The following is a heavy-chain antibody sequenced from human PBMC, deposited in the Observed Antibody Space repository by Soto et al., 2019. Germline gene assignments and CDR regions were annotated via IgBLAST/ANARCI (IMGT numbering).Heavy chain of an antibody. V-gene: IGHV4-30-4*01. J-gene: IGHJ5*02. CDR2: IHYSGST. CDR3: ARGGTYYYDSSGYPNWFDP. Sequence: SETLSLTCTVSGGSISSGDYYWSWIRQPPGKGLEWIGYIHYSGSTYYNPSLKSRVTISVDTSKNQFSLKLSSVTAADTAVYYCARGGTYYYDSSGYPNWFDPWGQGTLVTVSS. CDR1: GGSISSGDYY. D-gene: IGHD3-22*01.